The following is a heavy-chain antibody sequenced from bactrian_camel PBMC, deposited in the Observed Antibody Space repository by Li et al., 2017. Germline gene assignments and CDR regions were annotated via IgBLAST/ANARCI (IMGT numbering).Heavy chain of an antibody. CDR2: ISIYDYT. CDR1: GYTYSKYC. J-gene: IGHJ4*01. V-gene: IGHV3S53*01. Sequence: HVQLVESGGGSVEAGGSLRLSCAASGYTYSKYCMGWFRQAPGKEREGVATISIYDYTSYADSVKGRFTISKDSAKNTLYLQMDSLKLEDTSMYYCAADWGPGTQVTVS. CDR3: AAD.